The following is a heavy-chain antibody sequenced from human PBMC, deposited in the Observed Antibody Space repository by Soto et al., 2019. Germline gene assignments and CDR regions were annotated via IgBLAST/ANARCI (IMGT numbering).Heavy chain of an antibody. V-gene: IGHV4-59*08. CDR3: SRHYYDSLGY. CDR2: IYYSGST. D-gene: IGHD3-22*01. CDR1: GCSISSYY. J-gene: IGHJ4*02. Sequence: SETLSLTCTVSGCSISSYYWSWIRQPPGKGLEWIGYIYYSGSTNYNPPLKSRVTISVDTSKNQFSLKLSSVTAADTAVYYCSRHYYDSLGYWGQGTLVTVSS.